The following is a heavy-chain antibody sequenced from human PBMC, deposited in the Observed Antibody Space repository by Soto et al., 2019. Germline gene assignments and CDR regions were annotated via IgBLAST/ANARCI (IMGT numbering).Heavy chain of an antibody. V-gene: IGHV3-48*01. CDR1: GFTFSSYS. Sequence: GESLKISCAASGFTFSSYSMNWVRQAPGKGLEWVSYISSSSSTIYYADSVKGRFTISRDNAKNSLYLQMNSLRAEDTAVYYCARSVAVAGFGMIGFDILGQGTMVTVSS. J-gene: IGHJ3*02. CDR2: ISSSSSTI. D-gene: IGHD6-19*01. CDR3: ARSVAVAGFGMIGFDI.